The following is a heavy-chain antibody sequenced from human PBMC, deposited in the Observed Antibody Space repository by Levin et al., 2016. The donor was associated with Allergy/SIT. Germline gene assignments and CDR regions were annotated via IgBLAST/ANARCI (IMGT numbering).Heavy chain of an antibody. CDR2: INPSGGST. J-gene: IGHJ1*01. Sequence: ASVKVSCKASGYTFTSYYMHWVRQAPGQGLEWMGIINPSGGSTSYAQKFQGRVTMTRDTSTSTVYMELSSLRSEDTAVYYCARTGYYGSGSYYAVPRGPSAEYFQHWGQGTLVTVSS. D-gene: IGHD3-10*01. CDR1: GYTFTSYY. V-gene: IGHV1-46*01. CDR3: ARTGYYGSGSYYAVPRGPSAEYFQH.